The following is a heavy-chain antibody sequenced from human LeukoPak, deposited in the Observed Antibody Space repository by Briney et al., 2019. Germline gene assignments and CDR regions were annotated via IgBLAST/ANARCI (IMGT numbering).Heavy chain of an antibody. CDR3: ASSIKYYYDSSGYYY. D-gene: IGHD3-22*01. CDR1: GFTFSDYY. Sequence: GGSLRLSCAASGFTFSDYYMSWIRQAPGKGLEWVSYISSSGSTMYYADSVKGRFTISRDNAKNSLYLQMNSLRAEDTAVYYCASSIKYYYDSSGYYYWGQGTLVTVSS. J-gene: IGHJ4*02. CDR2: ISSSGSTM. V-gene: IGHV3-11*01.